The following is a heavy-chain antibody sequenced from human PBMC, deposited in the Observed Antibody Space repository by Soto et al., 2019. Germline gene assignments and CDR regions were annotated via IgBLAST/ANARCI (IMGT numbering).Heavy chain of an antibody. CDR1: GYTFTSYG. D-gene: IGHD1-26*01. J-gene: IGHJ4*02. CDR2: ISAYNGNT. CDR3: ARHTIGFGGKWELKLFDY. Sequence: QVQLVQSGAEVKKPGASVKVSCKASGYTFTSYGISWVRQAPGQGLEWMGWISAYNGNTNYAQKLQGRVTMTTDTSTSTAYMELRSLRSDDTAVYYCARHTIGFGGKWELKLFDYWGQGTLVTVSS. V-gene: IGHV1-18*01.